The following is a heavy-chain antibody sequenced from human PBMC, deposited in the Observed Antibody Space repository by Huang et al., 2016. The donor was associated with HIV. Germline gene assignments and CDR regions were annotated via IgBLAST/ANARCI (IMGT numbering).Heavy chain of an antibody. CDR1: GYGFSSYW. CDR3: ARQVDGFRSHFDF. D-gene: IGHD5-18*01. V-gene: IGHV5-51*01. Sequence: EVLLVQSGAELKEPGESLKIPCKASGYGFSSYWVGWVGQKPGKGLEWMGIIYPRDSETKYSPSFDGQVTISADKSTRTAYLQWESLKAPDTAIYFCARQVDGFRSHFDFWGQGTLVSVSS. J-gene: IGHJ4*02. CDR2: IYPRDSET.